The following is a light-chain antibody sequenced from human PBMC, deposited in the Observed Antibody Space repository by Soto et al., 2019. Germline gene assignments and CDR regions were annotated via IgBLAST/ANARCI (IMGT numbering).Light chain of an antibody. J-gene: IGKJ5*01. CDR3: QQYNKWPIT. CDR2: GAS. V-gene: IGKV3-15*01. CDR1: QSISGN. Sequence: EIVMTQSPATLSLSPGERATLSCRASQSISGNLAWYQQKPGQAPRLLIYGASTRAPDIPARFSGSGSGTEFTLTISSLQSEDSAFYYCQQYNKWPITFGQGTRLEIK.